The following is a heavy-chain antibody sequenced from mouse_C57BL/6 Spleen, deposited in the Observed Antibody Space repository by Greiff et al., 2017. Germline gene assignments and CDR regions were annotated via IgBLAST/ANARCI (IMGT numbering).Heavy chain of an antibody. Sequence: VQLQQPGAELVKPGASVKLSCKASGYTFTRYWMHWVKQRPGQGLEWIGMIHPNSGSTNYNEKFKSKATLTVDKSSSTAYMQLSSLTSEDSAVYYCARLPDYPYAMDYWGQGTSVTVSS. D-gene: IGHD2-4*01. J-gene: IGHJ4*01. CDR3: ARLPDYPYAMDY. CDR2: IHPNSGST. V-gene: IGHV1-64*01. CDR1: GYTFTRYW.